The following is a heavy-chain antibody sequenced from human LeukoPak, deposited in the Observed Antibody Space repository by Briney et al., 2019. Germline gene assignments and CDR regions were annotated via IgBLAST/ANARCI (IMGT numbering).Heavy chain of an antibody. J-gene: IGHJ3*02. CDR1: GYTFTSYG. CDR2: INPNSGGT. V-gene: IGHV1-2*02. D-gene: IGHD2-15*01. Sequence: ASVKVSCKASGYTFTSYGIRWVRQAPGQGLEWMGWINPNSGGTNYAQKFQGRVTMTRDTSISTAYMELSRLRSDDTAVYYCARVLLVAATRDAFDIWGQGTMVTVSS. CDR3: ARVLLVAATRDAFDI.